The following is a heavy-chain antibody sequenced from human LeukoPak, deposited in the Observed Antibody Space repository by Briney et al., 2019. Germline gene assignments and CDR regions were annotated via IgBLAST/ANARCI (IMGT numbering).Heavy chain of an antibody. Sequence: KPSETLSLTCAVSGGSISSGGYSWSWIRQPPGKGLEWIGYIYHSGSTYYNPSLKSRVTISVDRSKNQFSLKLSSVTAADTAVYYCARVSITMVVVAPVDWFDPWGQGTLVTVSS. CDR2: IYHSGST. V-gene: IGHV4-30-2*01. D-gene: IGHD3-22*01. CDR3: ARVSITMVVVAPVDWFDP. J-gene: IGHJ5*02. CDR1: GGSISSGGYS.